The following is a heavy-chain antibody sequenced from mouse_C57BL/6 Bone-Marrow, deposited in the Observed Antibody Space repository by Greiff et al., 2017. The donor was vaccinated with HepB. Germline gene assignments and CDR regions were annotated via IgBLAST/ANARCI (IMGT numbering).Heavy chain of an antibody. CDR2: ISSGGSYT. V-gene: IGHV5-6*01. CDR3: ARPRYFDV. J-gene: IGHJ1*03. Sequence: EVKVVESGGDLVKPGGSLKLSCAASGFTFSSYGMSWVRQTPDKRLEWVATISSGGSYTYYPDSVKGRFTISRDNAKNTLYLQMSSLKSEDTAMYYCARPRYFDVWGTGTTVTVSS. CDR1: GFTFSSYG.